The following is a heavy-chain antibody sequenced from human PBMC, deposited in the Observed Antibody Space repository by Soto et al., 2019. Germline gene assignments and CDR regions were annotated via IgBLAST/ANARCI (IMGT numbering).Heavy chain of an antibody. V-gene: IGHV4-34*01. CDR3: ARRYNWNGRWFDP. D-gene: IGHD1-20*01. CDR1: GGSFSGYY. J-gene: IGHJ5*02. Sequence: SDTLSLTCSVYGGSFSGYYLSCIRQPPGKGLEWIGEINHSGSTNYNPSLKSRVTISVDTSKNQFSLKLSSVTAADTAVYYCARRYNWNGRWFDPWGQGTMVTVSS. CDR2: INHSGST.